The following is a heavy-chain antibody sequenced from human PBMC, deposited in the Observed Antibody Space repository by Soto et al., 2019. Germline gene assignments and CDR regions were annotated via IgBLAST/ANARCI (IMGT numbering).Heavy chain of an antibody. D-gene: IGHD3-16*01. J-gene: IGHJ5*02. CDR3: AKDLDAYASNLGGWFAP. Sequence: GGSLRLSCAASGFTFSGFGMHWVRQAPGKGLEWVAVIAYDGDKKYYASSVKGRFIISRDNSRSTVYLDMNSLRPEDTAVYYCAKDLDAYASNLGGWFAPWGQGTPVTVSS. CDR2: IAYDGDKK. CDR1: GFTFSGFG. V-gene: IGHV3-30*18.